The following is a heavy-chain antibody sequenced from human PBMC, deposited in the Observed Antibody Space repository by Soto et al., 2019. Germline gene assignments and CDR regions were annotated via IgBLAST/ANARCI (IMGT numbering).Heavy chain of an antibody. CDR2: IYYLGST. J-gene: IGHJ4*02. CDR1: GGSMSEYF. V-gene: IGHV4-59*01. Sequence: SATWSLTCRVSGGSMSEYFWSWIRQSPGKGLEWIGYIYYLGSTDYNPSLKSRVTISVDTSKRKFYLRLTSVTAADTALYYCARDGYDGSGSPYPGNWGPGTQVTVS. CDR3: ARDGYDGSGSPYPGN. D-gene: IGHD3-10*01.